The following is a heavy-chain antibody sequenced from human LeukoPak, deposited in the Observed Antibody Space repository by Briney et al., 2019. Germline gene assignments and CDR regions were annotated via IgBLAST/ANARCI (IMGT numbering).Heavy chain of an antibody. D-gene: IGHD3-3*01. V-gene: IGHV4-59*01. CDR1: GGSISSYY. CDR2: IYYSGST. J-gene: IGHJ3*02. Sequence: PSETLSLTCTVSGGSISSYYWSWIRQPPGKGLGWIGYIYYSGSTNYNPSLKSRVTISVDTSKNQFSLKLSSVTAADTAVYYCARALGYDFWSGYYTRNDAFDIWGQGTMVTVSS. CDR3: ARALGYDFWSGYYTRNDAFDI.